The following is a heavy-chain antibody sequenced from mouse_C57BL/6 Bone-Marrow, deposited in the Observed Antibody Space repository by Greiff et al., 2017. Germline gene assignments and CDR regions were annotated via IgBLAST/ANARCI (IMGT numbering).Heavy chain of an antibody. J-gene: IGHJ4*01. D-gene: IGHD1-1*01. CDR2: ISSGSSTI. CDR3: ARLLI. CDR1: GFTFSDYG. Sequence: EVKLVESGGGLVKPGGSLKLSCAASGFTFSDYGMHWVRQAPEKGLEWVAYISSGSSTIYYADTVKGRLTISRNNAKNTLFMQMTRLRSEDTAMYYCARLLIWGQGTSVTVSS. V-gene: IGHV5-17*01.